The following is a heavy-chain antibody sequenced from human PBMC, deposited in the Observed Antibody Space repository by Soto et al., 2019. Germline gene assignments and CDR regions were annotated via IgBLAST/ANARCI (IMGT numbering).Heavy chain of an antibody. J-gene: IGHJ4*02. CDR2: IYYSGST. Sequence: SETLSLTCTVSGGSISSSSYYWGWIRQPPGKGLEWIGSIYYSGSTYYNPSLKSRVTISVDTSKNQFSLKLSSVTAADTAVYYCARPRGSTVTLRGTPNFGGSMTHTDLIFDYWGQGTLVTVSS. D-gene: IGHD4-17*01. CDR3: ARPRGSTVTLRGTPNFGGSMTHTDLIFDY. V-gene: IGHV4-39*01. CDR1: GGSISSSSYY.